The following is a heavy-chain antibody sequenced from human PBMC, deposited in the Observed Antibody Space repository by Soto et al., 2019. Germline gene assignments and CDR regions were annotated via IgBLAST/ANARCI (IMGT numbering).Heavy chain of an antibody. V-gene: IGHV5-51*01. Sequence: GESLKISCKGSGYSFTSSCTPRVRQMPGKGLEWMGIIYPGDSDTRYSPSFQGQVTISADKSISTAYLQWSSLKASDTAMYYCARMGPAALKNWFDPWGQGTLVTVSS. D-gene: IGHD2-2*01. CDR2: IYPGDSDT. CDR1: GYSFTSSC. CDR3: ARMGPAALKNWFDP. J-gene: IGHJ5*02.